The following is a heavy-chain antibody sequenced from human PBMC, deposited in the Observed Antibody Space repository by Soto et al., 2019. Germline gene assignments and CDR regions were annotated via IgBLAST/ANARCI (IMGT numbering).Heavy chain of an antibody. J-gene: IGHJ4*02. D-gene: IGHD6-19*01. V-gene: IGHV1-46*01. CDR3: AREGIAVAGLDY. CDR1: GGTFSSYA. CDR2: INPSGGST. Sequence: ASVKVSCKASGGTFSSYAISWVRQAPGQGLEWMGGINPSGGSTSYAQKFQGRVTMTRDTSTSTVYMELSSLRSEDTAVYYCAREGIAVAGLDYWGQGTLVTVSS.